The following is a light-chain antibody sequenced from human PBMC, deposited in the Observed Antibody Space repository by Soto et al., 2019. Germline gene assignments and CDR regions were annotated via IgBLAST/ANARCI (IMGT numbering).Light chain of an antibody. J-gene: IGKJ4*01. V-gene: IGKV1-39*01. CDR1: QTISDY. CDR3: QQTYDSLVS. CDR2: GSS. Sequence: EIQVTQSPPSRPPSVDSKSTISCRASQTISDYLHWYQQKPGKAPTLLIYGSSSLQTGVPPRFSGSGSGTEFTLTISSLQPEDFGTYYCQQTYDSLVSFGGGTKVDIK.